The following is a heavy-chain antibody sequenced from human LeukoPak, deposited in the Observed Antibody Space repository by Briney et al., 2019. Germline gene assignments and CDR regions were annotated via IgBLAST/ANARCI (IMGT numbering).Heavy chain of an antibody. Sequence: PSETLSLTCTLSGGSISTYYWSWIRQPPGKGLEGIVYIYHSGSTNYNPSLKSRVTISVDTSKNQFSLKLSSVTAADTAVYYCARGGGYASPIGYWGQGALVTVSS. D-gene: IGHD5-12*01. CDR1: GGSISTYY. CDR3: ARGGGYASPIGY. CDR2: IYHSGST. V-gene: IGHV4-59*01. J-gene: IGHJ4*02.